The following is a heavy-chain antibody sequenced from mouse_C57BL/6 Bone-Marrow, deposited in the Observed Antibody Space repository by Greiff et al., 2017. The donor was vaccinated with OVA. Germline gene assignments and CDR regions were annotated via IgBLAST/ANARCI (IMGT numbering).Heavy chain of an antibody. Sequence: VQLVESGAELARPGASVKLSCNASGYTFTSYGLSWVKQSTGQGLEWIGEIYPSSGNTYHNAQFSSQATLTADKSSSTAYIELRSLPSEDSAVYFCARLTTVVDDWGQGTTLTVSS. J-gene: IGHJ2*01. CDR2: IYPSSGNT. CDR1: GYTFTSYG. V-gene: IGHV1-81*01. D-gene: IGHD1-1*01. CDR3: ARLTTVVDD.